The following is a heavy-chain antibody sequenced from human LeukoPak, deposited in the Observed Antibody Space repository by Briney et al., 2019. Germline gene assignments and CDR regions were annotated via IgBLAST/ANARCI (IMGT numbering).Heavy chain of an antibody. J-gene: IGHJ4*02. D-gene: IGHD1-26*01. CDR2: ISGSGGST. Sequence: GGSLRLSCAASGFTFSSYAMSWVRQAPGKGLEWVSAISGSGGSTYYADSVKGRFTISRDNANNSVFLQIDSLRAEDTAIYYCARGQWEILRYFDYWGQGTLVTVSS. V-gene: IGHV3-23*01. CDR1: GFTFSSYA. CDR3: ARGQWEILRYFDY.